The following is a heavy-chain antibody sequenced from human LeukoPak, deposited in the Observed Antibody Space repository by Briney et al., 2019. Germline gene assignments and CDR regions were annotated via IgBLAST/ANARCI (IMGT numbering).Heavy chain of an antibody. V-gene: IGHV3-33*01. CDR3: AIITGYSSGWYLRAFDI. CDR1: GFTFSSYG. D-gene: IGHD6-19*01. CDR2: IWYDGSNK. J-gene: IGHJ3*02. Sequence: GRSLRLSCAAPGFTFSSYGMHWVRQAPGKGLEWVAVIWYDGSNKYYADSVKGRFIISRDNSKNTLYLQMNSLRAEDTAVYYCAIITGYSSGWYLRAFDIWGQGTMVTVSS.